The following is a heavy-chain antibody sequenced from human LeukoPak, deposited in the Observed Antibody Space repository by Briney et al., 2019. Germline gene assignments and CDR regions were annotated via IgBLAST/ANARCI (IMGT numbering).Heavy chain of an antibody. CDR1: GFTFSSYG. Sequence: GGSLRLSCAASGFTFSSYGMHWIRQAPGKGLEWVAFIRYDGSNKYYADSVKGRFTISRDNSKNTLYLQMNSLRAEDTAVYYCAKDLARRTDYWGQGTLVTVSS. CDR3: AKDLARRTDY. J-gene: IGHJ4*02. V-gene: IGHV3-30*02. CDR2: IRYDGSNK. D-gene: IGHD3-16*01.